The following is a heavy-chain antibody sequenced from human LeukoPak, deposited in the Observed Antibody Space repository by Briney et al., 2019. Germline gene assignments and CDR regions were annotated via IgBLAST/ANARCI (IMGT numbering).Heavy chain of an antibody. D-gene: IGHD6-19*01. Sequence: GGSLRLSCAASGFTFSSYGMHWVRQAPGKGLGWVAVIWYDGSNKYYADSVKGRFTISRDNSKNTLYLQMNSLRAEDAAVYYCARGLAVAAYDAFDIWGQGTMVTVSS. V-gene: IGHV3-33*01. CDR2: IWYDGSNK. CDR1: GFTFSSYG. CDR3: ARGLAVAAYDAFDI. J-gene: IGHJ3*02.